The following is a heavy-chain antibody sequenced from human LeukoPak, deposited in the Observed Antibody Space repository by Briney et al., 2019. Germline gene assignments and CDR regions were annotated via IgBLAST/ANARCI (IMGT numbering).Heavy chain of an antibody. Sequence: GGSLRLSCAASGFTFSSYAMHWVRQAPGKGLEWVAVISCDGSNKYYADSVKGRFTISRDNSKNTLYLQMNSLRAEDTAVYYCARGGYSSSWYLAYYYYGMDVWGQGTTVTVSS. V-gene: IGHV3-30-3*01. CDR3: ARGGYSSSWYLAYYYYGMDV. D-gene: IGHD6-13*01. CDR1: GFTFSSYA. J-gene: IGHJ6*02. CDR2: ISCDGSNK.